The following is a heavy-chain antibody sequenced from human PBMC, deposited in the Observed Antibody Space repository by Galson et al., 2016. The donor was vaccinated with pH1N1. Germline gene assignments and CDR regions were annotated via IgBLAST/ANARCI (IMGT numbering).Heavy chain of an antibody. D-gene: IGHD1/OR15-1a*01. V-gene: IGHV3-74*01. CDR2: ISNDGTTT. CDR1: GFTFSSFW. Sequence: SLRLSCAASGFTFSSFWMHWVRQVPGEGLVWVSRISNDGTTTYYADSVKGRFTISRDNAKSTLYLQMNSLTADDSAVYYCARDGTDWNNNIEFWGQGTLVTVSS. CDR3: ARDGTDWNNNIEF. J-gene: IGHJ4*02.